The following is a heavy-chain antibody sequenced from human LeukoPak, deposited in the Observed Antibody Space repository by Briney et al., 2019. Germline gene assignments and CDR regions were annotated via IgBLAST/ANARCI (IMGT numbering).Heavy chain of an antibody. V-gene: IGHV4-31*03. D-gene: IGHD3-3*01. Sequence: SQTLSLTCTVSGGSISSGGYYWSWIRQHPGKGLEWIGYIYYSGSTYYNPSLKSRVTISVDTSKNQFSLKLSSVTAADPAVYYCARGGDFWSGYSFDYWGQGTLVTVSS. CDR1: GGSISSGGYY. CDR2: IYYSGST. CDR3: ARGGDFWSGYSFDY. J-gene: IGHJ4*02.